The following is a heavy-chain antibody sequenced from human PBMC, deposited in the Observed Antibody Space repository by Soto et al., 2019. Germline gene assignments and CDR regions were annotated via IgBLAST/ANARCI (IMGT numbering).Heavy chain of an antibody. J-gene: IGHJ6*02. Sequence: LSLTCTVSVDSITTYYWSWIRQPAGKGLEWIGRIDASGNTNYNPSLNSRVTMSIDTSRKQFSLKLTSVTAADTAIYYCARYSNNWFQTEGMDVWGQGTTVTVSS. CDR3: ARYSNNWFQTEGMDV. V-gene: IGHV4-4*07. CDR1: VDSITTYY. D-gene: IGHD6-13*01. CDR2: IDASGNT.